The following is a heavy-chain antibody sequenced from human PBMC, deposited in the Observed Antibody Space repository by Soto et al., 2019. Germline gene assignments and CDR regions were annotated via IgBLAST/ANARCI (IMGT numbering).Heavy chain of an antibody. D-gene: IGHD6-6*01. CDR3: AKDSKARTYYYYGMDV. CDR2: ISWNSGSI. J-gene: IGHJ6*01. V-gene: IGHV3-9*01. Sequence: GGSLRLSCAASGFTFDDYAMHWVRQAPGKGLEWVSGISWNSGSIGYADSVKGRFTISRDNAKNSLYLQMNSLRAEDTALYYCAKDSKARTYYYYGMDVWGQGTLVTVS. CDR1: GFTFDDYA.